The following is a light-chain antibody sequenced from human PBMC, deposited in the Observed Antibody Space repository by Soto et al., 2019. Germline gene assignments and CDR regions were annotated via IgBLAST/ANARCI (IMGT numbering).Light chain of an antibody. CDR3: QQYNNWPIT. CDR2: EAS. Sequence: EIVWTQSPATLYLSPGERATLSFRASQSVTSYLAWYQQKPGQAPRLFMYEASKRATGSPARFSGSGSGTEFTRTISSRQSEDFAVYYCQQYNNWPITFGQATRLE. CDR1: QSVTSY. J-gene: IGKJ5*01. V-gene: IGKV3-11*01.